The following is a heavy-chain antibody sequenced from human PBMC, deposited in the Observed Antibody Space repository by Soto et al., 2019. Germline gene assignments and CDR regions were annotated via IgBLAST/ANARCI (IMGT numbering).Heavy chain of an antibody. V-gene: IGHV4-31*03. CDR2: IYYSGST. CDR3: AREGDCGGDCGYYGMDV. J-gene: IGHJ6*02. Sequence: PSGTLSLTCTVSGGSISSDGYYWSWIRQHPGKGLEWIGYIYYSGSTYYNPSLKSRVTISVDTSKNQFSLKLSSVTAADTAVYYCAREGDCGGDCGYYGMDVWGQVTTFTLSS. D-gene: IGHD2-21*02. CDR1: GGSISSDGYY.